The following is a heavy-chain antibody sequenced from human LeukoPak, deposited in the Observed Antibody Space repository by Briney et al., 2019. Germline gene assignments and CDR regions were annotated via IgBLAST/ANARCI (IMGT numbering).Heavy chain of an antibody. J-gene: IGHJ6*03. V-gene: IGHV1-18*01. CDR3: ARDIGSSSFQAGYHYHYMDV. Sequence: GASVKVSCRASGFTFTSFGFSWVRQAPGQGLQWMGWINGYNGNTEYAQNLQGRVSMTRDISTSTVYMQLTSLRSDDTAVYYCARDIGSSSFQAGYHYHYMDVWGEGTTVTVSS. D-gene: IGHD6-6*01. CDR1: GFTFTSFG. CDR2: INGYNGNT.